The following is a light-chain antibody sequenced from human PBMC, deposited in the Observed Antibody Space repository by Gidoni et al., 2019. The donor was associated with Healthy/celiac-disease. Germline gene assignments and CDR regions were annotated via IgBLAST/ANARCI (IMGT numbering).Light chain of an antibody. CDR3: QQYNNWPPWT. J-gene: IGKJ1*01. Sequence: EIVMSQSPATLSVPPGERATLSCRASQSVSSNLAWYQQKPDQAPRLLIYGASTRATGIPARFSGSGSGTEFTLTISSLQSEDFAVYYCQQYNNWPPWTFGQGTKVEIK. CDR1: QSVSSN. CDR2: GAS. V-gene: IGKV3-15*01.